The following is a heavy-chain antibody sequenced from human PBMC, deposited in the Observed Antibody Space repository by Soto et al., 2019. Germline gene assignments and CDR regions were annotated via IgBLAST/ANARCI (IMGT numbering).Heavy chain of an antibody. CDR3: ARGGPPIDY. J-gene: IGHJ4*02. CDR1: GYTFSSYA. V-gene: IGHV1-3*05. Sequence: QVQLVQSAAEEKKPGASVKGSCKASGYTFSSYAMHWVRQAPGQRLEWMGWINAGNGNTKYSQKFQGRVTITRDTSASTAYMELSSLRSEDTAVYYCARGGPPIDYWGQGTLVTVSS. D-gene: IGHD3-10*01. CDR2: INAGNGNT.